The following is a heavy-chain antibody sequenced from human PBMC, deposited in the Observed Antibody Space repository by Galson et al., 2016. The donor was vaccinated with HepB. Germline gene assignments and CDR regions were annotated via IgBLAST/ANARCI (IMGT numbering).Heavy chain of an antibody. CDR1: GFTFKNYA. V-gene: IGHV3-23*01. CDR2: VSGSGDNT. D-gene: IGHD6-13*01. J-gene: IGHJ4*02. Sequence: SLRLSCAASGFTFKNYAMNWVRQAPGKGLEWVSVVSGSGDNTCYADSVKGRLTISRDNSNNTLFLQMNSLRVEDTAVYYCAKGRSAIAAAGLNYWGQGTLVTVSS. CDR3: AKGRSAIAAAGLNY.